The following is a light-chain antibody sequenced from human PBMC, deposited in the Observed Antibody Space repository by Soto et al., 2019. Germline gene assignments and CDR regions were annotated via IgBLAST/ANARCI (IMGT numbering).Light chain of an antibody. Sequence: DIQMTQSPSSLSASVGDRVTITCRASRGISKYLAWYQQTPGKVPRLLIYAASTLQSGVPFRFSGSGSGTDFTLTISSLQPEDVATYYCQKYDHAPLTFGGGTKVDI. CDR3: QKYDHAPLT. CDR2: AAS. V-gene: IGKV1-27*01. J-gene: IGKJ4*02. CDR1: RGISKY.